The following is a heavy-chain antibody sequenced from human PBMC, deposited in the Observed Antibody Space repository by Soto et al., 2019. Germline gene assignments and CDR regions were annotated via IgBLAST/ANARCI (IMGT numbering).Heavy chain of an antibody. CDR1: RGSFNAYS. J-gene: IGHJ6*02. CDR2: IDHSGST. CDR3: ARGLRYSGMDV. Sequence: SETLSLTCAVHRGSFNAYSWTWIRQPPGKGLEWIGEIDHSGSTTYNPSLKSRIIMSVDTSKNQLSLNVSSMTAADTAVYYCARGLRYSGMDVWGQGTTVTVSS. V-gene: IGHV4-34*01.